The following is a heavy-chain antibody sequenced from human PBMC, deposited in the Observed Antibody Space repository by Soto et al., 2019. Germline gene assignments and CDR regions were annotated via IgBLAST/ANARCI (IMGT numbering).Heavy chain of an antibody. Sequence: GGSLRLSCAASGFTFSSYSMNWVRQAPGKGLEWVSSISSSSSYIYYADSVKGRFTISRDNAKNSLYLQMNSLRAEDTAVYYCARNEGREVRGVIIEGHGLRNMDVWGKGTTVTVSS. CDR1: GFTFSSYS. V-gene: IGHV3-21*01. D-gene: IGHD3-10*01. J-gene: IGHJ6*03. CDR3: ARNEGREVRGVIIEGHGLRNMDV. CDR2: ISSSSSYI.